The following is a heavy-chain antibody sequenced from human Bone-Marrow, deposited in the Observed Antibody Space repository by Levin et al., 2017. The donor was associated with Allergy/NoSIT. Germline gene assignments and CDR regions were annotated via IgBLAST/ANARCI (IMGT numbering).Heavy chain of an antibody. Sequence: SETLSLTCTVSGDSISGYYWNWIRQPPGKGLEWIGYISSYNGNTNYNPSLKSRVSISIGASKEQFSLTLRSVTATDTAVYYCARDWGSGVLDYWGQGTLVSVSS. V-gene: IGHV4-59*01. D-gene: IGHD3-10*01. CDR3: ARDWGSGVLDY. CDR1: GDSISGYY. J-gene: IGHJ4*02. CDR2: ISSYNGNT.